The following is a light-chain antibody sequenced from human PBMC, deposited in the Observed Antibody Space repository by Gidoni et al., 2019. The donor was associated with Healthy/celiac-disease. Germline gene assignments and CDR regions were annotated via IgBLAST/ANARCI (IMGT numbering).Light chain of an antibody. J-gene: IGKJ1*01. Sequence: QSPGTLSLSPGERATLSCRASQSVSSSYLAWYQQKPGQAPRLLIYGASSRATGIPDRFSGSGSGTDFTLTISRLEPEDFALYYCQQYGSSPRTFGQGTKVEIK. CDR1: QSVSSSY. CDR3: QQYGSSPRT. CDR2: GAS. V-gene: IGKV3-20*01.